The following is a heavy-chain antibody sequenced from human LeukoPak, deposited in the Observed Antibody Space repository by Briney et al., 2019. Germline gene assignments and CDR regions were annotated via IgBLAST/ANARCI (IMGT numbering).Heavy chain of an antibody. Sequence: QPGGSLRLSCAASGFTFKHYAMHWVRHAPGKGLEWVCLISWDGGNTNYADSVKGRFTISRDNSKNSLYLQMHSLRAEDTARYYCVEESESGGYRYFRHWGQGTLVTVSS. CDR3: VEESESGGYRYFRH. CDR1: GFTFKHYA. D-gene: IGHD3-22*01. J-gene: IGHJ1*01. CDR2: ISWDGGNT. V-gene: IGHV3-43D*04.